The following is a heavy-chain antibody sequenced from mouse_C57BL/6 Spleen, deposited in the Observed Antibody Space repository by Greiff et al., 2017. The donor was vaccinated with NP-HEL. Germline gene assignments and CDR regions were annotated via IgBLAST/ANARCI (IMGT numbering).Heavy chain of an antibody. D-gene: IGHD1-1*01. CDR3: AREGLITTVVAPYYYAMDY. V-gene: IGHV1-80*01. J-gene: IGHJ4*01. Sequence: VQLQQSGAELVKPGASVKISCKASGYAFSSYWMNWVKQRPGKGLEWIGQIYPGDGDTNYNGKFKGKATLTADKSSSTAYMQLSSLTSEDSAVYFCAREGLITTVVAPYYYAMDYWGQGTSVTVSS. CDR1: GYAFSSYW. CDR2: IYPGDGDT.